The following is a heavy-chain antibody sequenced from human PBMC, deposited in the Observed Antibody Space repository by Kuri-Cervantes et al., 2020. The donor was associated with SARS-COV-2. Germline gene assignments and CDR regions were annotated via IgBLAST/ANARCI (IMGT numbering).Heavy chain of an antibody. CDR3: AKLCSSPGYYYYMDV. J-gene: IGHJ6*03. V-gene: IGHV3-23*01. CDR1: GFTFSSYA. CDR2: ISGSGGST. Sequence: GGSLRLSCAASGFTFSSYAMSWVRQAPGKGLEWVSAISGSGGSTYYADSVKGRFTISRDNSRNPLYLQMNSLIAADTAVYYCAKLCSSPGYYYYMDVWGKGTTVIVSS. D-gene: IGHD6-6*01.